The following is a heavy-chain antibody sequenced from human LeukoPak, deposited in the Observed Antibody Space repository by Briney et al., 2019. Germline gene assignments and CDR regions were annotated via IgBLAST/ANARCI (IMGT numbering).Heavy chain of an antibody. CDR1: GGSISSYY. CDR3: AREEDYYDSSAVNDY. V-gene: IGHV4-39*07. D-gene: IGHD3-22*01. Sequence: SETLSLTCTVSGGSISSYYWGWIRQPPGKGLEWVGSIYYSGSTYYNPSLKSRVTISVDTSKNQFSLKLSSVTAADTAVYYCAREEDYYDSSAVNDYWGQGTLVTVSS. CDR2: IYYSGST. J-gene: IGHJ4*02.